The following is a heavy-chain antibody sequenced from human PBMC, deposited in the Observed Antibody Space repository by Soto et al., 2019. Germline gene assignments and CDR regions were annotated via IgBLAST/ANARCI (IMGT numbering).Heavy chain of an antibody. CDR2: IIPIFGTA. D-gene: IGHD3-10*01. CDR1: GGTFSSYA. Sequence: QVQLVQSGAEVKKPGSSVKVSCKASGGTFSSYAISWVRQAPGQGLEWMGGIIPIFGTANYAQKFQGRVTITADESTSTAYMELSSLRSEDTAVYYCARSYWNYYGSGSYYLNWFDPWGQETLVTVSS. V-gene: IGHV1-69*01. CDR3: ARSYWNYYGSGSYYLNWFDP. J-gene: IGHJ5*02.